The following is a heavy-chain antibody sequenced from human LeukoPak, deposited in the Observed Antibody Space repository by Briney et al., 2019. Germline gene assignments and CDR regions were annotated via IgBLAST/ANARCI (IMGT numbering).Heavy chain of an antibody. D-gene: IGHD3-3*01. V-gene: IGHV1-3*01. CDR3: ARGQRFLEWLLSQRGYYFDY. J-gene: IGHJ4*02. CDR1: GYTFTIYA. Sequence: GASVTVSCTASGYTFTIYAMHWVRQAPGQRLEWMGWINAGNGNTKYSQKFQGRVTITRDTSASTAYMELSSLRSEDTAVYYCARGQRFLEWLLSQRGYYFDYWGQGTLVTVSS. CDR2: INAGNGNT.